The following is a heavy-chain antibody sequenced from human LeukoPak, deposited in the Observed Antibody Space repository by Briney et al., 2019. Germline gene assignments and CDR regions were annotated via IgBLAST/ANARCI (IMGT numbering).Heavy chain of an antibody. CDR1: GYSFTNYG. Sequence: GASVKASCKASGYSFTNYGVNWVRQAPRQGLEWLGWISGYTGNTDYAQKFQGRVTMTTDTSTTTAYMELRSLRSDDTAVYYCARAPRVASTGRFDYWGQGTLVTVSS. CDR2: ISGYTGNT. V-gene: IGHV1-18*01. D-gene: IGHD6-13*01. CDR3: ARAPRVASTGRFDY. J-gene: IGHJ4*02.